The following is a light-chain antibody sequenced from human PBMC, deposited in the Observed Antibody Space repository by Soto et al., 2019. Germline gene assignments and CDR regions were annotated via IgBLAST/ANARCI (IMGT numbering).Light chain of an antibody. CDR2: DVS. V-gene: IGKV3-11*01. CDR1: QSVSGY. Sequence: EVVLTQSPVTLSLAPGERATLSCRASQSVSGYLAWYQQKPGQAPRLLIYDVSNRATGIPARFSGSGSGTDFTLTISSLEPEDFAVYYCQQLGSSLYTFGQGTRLEIQ. J-gene: IGKJ2*01. CDR3: QQLGSSLYT.